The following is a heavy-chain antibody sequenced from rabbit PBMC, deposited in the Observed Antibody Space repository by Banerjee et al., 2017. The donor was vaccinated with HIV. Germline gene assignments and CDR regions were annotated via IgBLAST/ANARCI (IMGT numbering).Heavy chain of an antibody. CDR2: IYGGSSGST. Sequence: QEQLEESGGGLVQPEGSLTLTCKASGFDLSSYYYMCWVRQAPGKGLEWIACIYGGSSGSTYYASWAKGRFTISKTSSTTVTLQMTSLTAADTATYFCARHVNGMDLWGPGTLVTVS. J-gene: IGHJ6*01. CDR3: ARHVNGMDL. V-gene: IGHV1S45*01. CDR1: GFDLSSYYY.